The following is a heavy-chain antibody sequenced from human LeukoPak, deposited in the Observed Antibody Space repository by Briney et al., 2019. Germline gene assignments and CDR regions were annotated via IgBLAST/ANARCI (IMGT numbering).Heavy chain of an antibody. Sequence: GGSLRLSCAASGFTFSSYWMHWVRQAPGKGLVWVSRIKSDGSATSNADSVKGRFAISRDNAKDTLYLQMNSLRAEDTAVYYCARSNSSGWYYFDFWGQGTLVTVSS. V-gene: IGHV3-74*01. CDR3: ARSNSSGWYYFDF. D-gene: IGHD6-19*01. J-gene: IGHJ4*02. CDR1: GFTFSSYW. CDR2: IKSDGSAT.